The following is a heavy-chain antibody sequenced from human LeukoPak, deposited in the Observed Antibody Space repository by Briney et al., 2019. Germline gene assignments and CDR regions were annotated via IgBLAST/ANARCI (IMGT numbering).Heavy chain of an antibody. CDR1: GFTFSSYA. D-gene: IGHD3-9*01. CDR2: ISGSGGST. CDR3: AKEGQERYFDWLSSALDY. Sequence: PGGSLRLSCAASGFTFSSYAMSWVRQAPGKGLEWLSAISGSGGSTYYADSVKGRFTISRDNSKNTLYLQMNSLRAEDTAVYYCAKEGQERYFDWLSSALDYWGQGTLVTVSS. J-gene: IGHJ4*02. V-gene: IGHV3-23*01.